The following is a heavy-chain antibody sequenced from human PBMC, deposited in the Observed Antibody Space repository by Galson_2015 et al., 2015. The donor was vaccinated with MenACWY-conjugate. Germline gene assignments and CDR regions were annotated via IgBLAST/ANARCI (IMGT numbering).Heavy chain of an antibody. D-gene: IGHD1-26*01. CDR2: INPGGSST. V-gene: IGHV3-74*01. CDR3: AKTRGASFYFDS. J-gene: IGHJ4*02. CDR1: GFIFNTYW. Sequence: SLRLSCAASGFIFNTYWMHWVRQAPGKGLVLVPRINPGGSSTTYADSVKDRFTISRDNAKNTLYLQMNSLRPEDTAVFYCAKTRGASFYFDSWGQGTLVTVSS.